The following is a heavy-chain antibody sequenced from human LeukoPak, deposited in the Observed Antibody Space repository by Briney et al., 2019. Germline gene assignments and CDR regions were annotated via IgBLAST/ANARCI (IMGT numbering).Heavy chain of an antibody. J-gene: IGHJ4*02. V-gene: IGHV4-34*01. CDR1: GGSFSGYY. CDR3: ARWCHYYDSSGYPDY. D-gene: IGHD3-22*01. Sequence: SETLSLTCAVYGGSFSGYYWSWIRQPPGKGLEWIGEINHSGSTNYNPSLKSRVTISVDTSKNQFSLKLSSVTAADTAVYYCARWCHYYDSSGYPDYWGQGTLVTVSS. CDR2: INHSGST.